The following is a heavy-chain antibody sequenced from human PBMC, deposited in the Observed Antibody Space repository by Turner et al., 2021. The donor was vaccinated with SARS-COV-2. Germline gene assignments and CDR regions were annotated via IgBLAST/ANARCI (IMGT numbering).Heavy chain of an antibody. CDR2: IYSGGST. V-gene: IGHV3-53*01. D-gene: IGHD1-26*01. Sequence: EVQLVESGGGLIQHGGSLSLSCAASGFTASSNYMSWVRQAPGKGLEWVSVIYSGGSTYYADSVKGRFTISRDNSKNTLYLQMNSLRAEDTAVYYCARETREARFDPWGQGTLVTVSS. CDR3: ARETREARFDP. J-gene: IGHJ5*02. CDR1: GFTASSNY.